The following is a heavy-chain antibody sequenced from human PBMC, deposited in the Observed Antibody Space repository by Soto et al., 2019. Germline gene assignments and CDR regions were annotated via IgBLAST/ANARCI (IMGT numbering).Heavy chain of an antibody. CDR3: AKDATRYSGYDLLFDY. J-gene: IGHJ4*02. D-gene: IGHD5-12*01. CDR1: GFTFSSYA. Sequence: GGSLRLSCAASGFTFSSYAMSWVRQAPGKGLEWVSAISGSGGSTYYADSVKGRFTISRDNSKNTLYLQMNSLRAEDTAVYYCAKDATRYSGYDLLFDYWGQGTLVTVSS. V-gene: IGHV3-23*01. CDR2: ISGSGGST.